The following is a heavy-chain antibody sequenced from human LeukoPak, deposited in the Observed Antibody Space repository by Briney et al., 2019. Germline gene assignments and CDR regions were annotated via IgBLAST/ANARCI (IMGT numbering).Heavy chain of an antibody. CDR2: IYHSGST. J-gene: IGHJ6*04. V-gene: IGHV4-4*02. CDR3: ARLQDIVVVPAAHYGMDV. D-gene: IGHD2-2*01. Sequence: SETLSLTCAVSGGSISSSNWWSWVRQPPGKGLEWIGEIYHSGSTNCNPSLKSRVTISVDKSKNQFSLKLSSVTAADTAVYYCARLQDIVVVPAAHYGMDVWGKGTTVTVSS. CDR1: GGSISSSNW.